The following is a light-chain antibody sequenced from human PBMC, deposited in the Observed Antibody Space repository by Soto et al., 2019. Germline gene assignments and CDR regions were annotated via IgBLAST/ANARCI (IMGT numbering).Light chain of an antibody. Sequence: QSVLTQPPSVSGAPGQSVTISCTGSSSNIGAGYDVHWYQQLPGTAPKLLIYGNTNRPSGVPDRFSGSKSGTSASLAITGLQAEDEADYYCQSYASGLSGLVFGTGTKLTVL. CDR1: SSNIGAGYD. CDR2: GNT. CDR3: QSYASGLSGLV. V-gene: IGLV1-40*01. J-gene: IGLJ1*01.